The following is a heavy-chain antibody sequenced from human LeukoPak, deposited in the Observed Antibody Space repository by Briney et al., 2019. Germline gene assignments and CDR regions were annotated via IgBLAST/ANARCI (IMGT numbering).Heavy chain of an antibody. J-gene: IGHJ3*02. CDR2: IYYSGSA. CDR3: ACLTTADAFDI. V-gene: IGHV4-39*07. D-gene: IGHD3-22*01. Sequence: NRSETLSLTCTVSGGSISSSSSYWGWIRQPPGKGLEWIGSIYYSGSAYYNPSLQSRVTISVDTSKNQFSLKLSSVTAADTAVYYCACLTTADAFDIWGQGTMVTVSS. CDR1: GGSISSSSSY.